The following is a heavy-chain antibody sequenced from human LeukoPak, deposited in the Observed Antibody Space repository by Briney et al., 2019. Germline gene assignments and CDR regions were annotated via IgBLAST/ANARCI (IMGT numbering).Heavy chain of an antibody. Sequence: GGSLRLSCAASGFTFSSYAMSWVRQAPGKGLEWVSAIGTSGGTTYYADSVKGRFIISRDNSKNTLYLQVNSLRAEDTAVYYCAKGSDLIVGATIADYWGQGTLVTVSS. J-gene: IGHJ4*02. D-gene: IGHD1-26*01. CDR2: IGTSGGTT. CDR3: AKGSDLIVGATIADY. CDR1: GFTFSSYA. V-gene: IGHV3-23*01.